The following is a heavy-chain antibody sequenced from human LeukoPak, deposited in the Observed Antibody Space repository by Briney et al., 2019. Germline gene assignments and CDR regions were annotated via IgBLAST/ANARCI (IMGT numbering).Heavy chain of an antibody. Sequence: GGSLRLSCAASGFTFSKYWMNWVRQAPGKGLEWVANIKQDGSERYYVDSVKGRFTISRDNSKNMLYLQMNSLRAEDTALYYCAKALDGYNGMDVWGQGTTVIVSS. CDR2: IKQDGSER. CDR1: GFTFSKYW. J-gene: IGHJ6*02. CDR3: AKALDGYNGMDV. V-gene: IGHV3-7*05. D-gene: IGHD3-16*02.